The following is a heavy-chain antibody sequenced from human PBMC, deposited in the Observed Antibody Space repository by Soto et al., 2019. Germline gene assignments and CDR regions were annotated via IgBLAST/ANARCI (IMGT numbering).Heavy chain of an antibody. CDR1: GDSVSSNSAA. J-gene: IGHJ3*02. CDR3: ARGGVGAKWVYDAFDI. Sequence: SQTLSITCAISGDSVSSNSAAWNWIRQSPSRGLEWLGRTYYRSKWYNDYAVSVKSRITINPDTSKNQFSLQLNSVTPEDTAVYYCARGGVGAKWVYDAFDIWGQGTMVTVSS. CDR2: TYYRSKWYN. V-gene: IGHV6-1*01. D-gene: IGHD1-26*01.